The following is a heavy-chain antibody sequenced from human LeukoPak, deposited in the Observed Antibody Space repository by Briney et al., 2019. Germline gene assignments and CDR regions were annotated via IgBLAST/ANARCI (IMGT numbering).Heavy chain of an antibody. CDR1: GFTFSSYA. V-gene: IGHV3-23*01. J-gene: IGHJ4*02. CDR2: ISGSGGST. D-gene: IGHD5-18*01. CDR3: AKDRILLWSKAEETGDPVDY. Sequence: PGGSLRLSCAASGFTFSSYAMSWVRQAPGKGLEWVSAISGSGGSTYYADSVKGRFTISRDNSKDTLYLQMNSLRAEDTAVYYCAKDRILLWSKAEETGDPVDYWGQGTLVTVSS.